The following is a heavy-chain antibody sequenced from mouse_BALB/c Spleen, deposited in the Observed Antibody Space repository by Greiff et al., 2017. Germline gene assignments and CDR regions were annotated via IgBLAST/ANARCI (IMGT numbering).Heavy chain of an antibody. V-gene: IGHV5-12-1*01. D-gene: IGHD6-1*02. Sequence: DVHLVESGGGLVKPGGSLKLSCAASGFAFSSYDMSWVRQTPEKRLEWVAYISSGGGSTYYPDTVKGRFTISRDNAKNTLYLQMSSLKSEDTAMYYCARHETARSLYYFDYWGQGTTLTVSS. CDR1: GFAFSSYD. CDR3: ARHETARSLYYFDY. CDR2: ISSGGGST. J-gene: IGHJ2*01.